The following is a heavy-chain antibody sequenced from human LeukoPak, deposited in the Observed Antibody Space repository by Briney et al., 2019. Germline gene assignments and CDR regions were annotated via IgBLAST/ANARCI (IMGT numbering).Heavy chain of an antibody. Sequence: SGTLSLTCVVSGGSISSGNWWSWVRQPPGKGLEWIGEIYHSGSTNYNPSLKSRITISVDKSKNQFSLKLSSVTAADTAVYYCARGGYSYGQVVQFDYWGQGTLVTVSS. D-gene: IGHD5-18*01. CDR3: ARGGYSYGQVVQFDY. J-gene: IGHJ4*02. V-gene: IGHV4-4*02. CDR2: IYHSGST. CDR1: GGSISSGNW.